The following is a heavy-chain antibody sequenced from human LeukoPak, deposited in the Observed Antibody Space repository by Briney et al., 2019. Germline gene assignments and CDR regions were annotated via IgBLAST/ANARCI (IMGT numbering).Heavy chain of an antibody. Sequence: GGSLRLSCAASGFTSSSYWMHWVRQVPGKGLVWVSRISGDGTARNYADSVKSRFTISRDDVKNTVDLQMNSLRGEDTAVYYCVRGRGSYGWFDPWGQGTLVTVSS. CDR2: ISGDGTAR. J-gene: IGHJ5*02. D-gene: IGHD3-10*01. V-gene: IGHV3-74*01. CDR1: GFTSSSYW. CDR3: VRGRGSYGWFDP.